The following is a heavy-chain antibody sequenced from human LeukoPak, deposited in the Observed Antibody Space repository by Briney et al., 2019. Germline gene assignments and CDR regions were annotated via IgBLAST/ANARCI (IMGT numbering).Heavy chain of an antibody. J-gene: IGHJ4*02. CDR1: GDNFISYA. CDR3: ARGVPGAGIQTFSYLSDH. Sequence: ASVKVSCKASGDNFISYAINWVRQAPGQGLEWMGWISAYNGHTNYAEKFQGRVTMTTDTSTSTAYMELRSLESDDTAVYYCARGVPGAGIQTFSYLSDHWGQGTLVTVSS. D-gene: IGHD3-10*01. V-gene: IGHV1-18*01. CDR2: ISAYNGHT.